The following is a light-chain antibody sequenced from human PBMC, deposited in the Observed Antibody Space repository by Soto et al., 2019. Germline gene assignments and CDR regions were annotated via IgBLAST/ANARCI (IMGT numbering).Light chain of an antibody. CDR1: QSISSY. V-gene: IGKV1-39*01. CDR3: QQSYSTPPEWT. CDR2: AAS. J-gene: IGKJ1*01. Sequence: DIQMTQSPSSLSASVGDRVTITCRASQSISSYLNWYQQKPGKAPKLLIYAASSLQSGVPSRSSGSGSGTDFTLTISSLQPEDFATYYCQQSYSTPPEWTFGQGTKVEIK.